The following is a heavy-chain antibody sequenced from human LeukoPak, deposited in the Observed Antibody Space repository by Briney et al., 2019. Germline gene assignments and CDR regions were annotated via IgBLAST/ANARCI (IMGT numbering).Heavy chain of an antibody. J-gene: IGHJ5*02. CDR1: GYTFTGYY. Sequence: ASVKVSCKASGYTFTGYYMHWVRQAPGQGLEWMGWINPNSGGTNYAQKFQGWVTMTRDTSISTAYMELSRLRSDDTAVYYCARGVGSSGWYIDYYDSSLNWFDPWGQGTLVTVSS. V-gene: IGHV1-2*04. CDR2: INPNSGGT. CDR3: ARGVGSSGWYIDYYDSSLNWFDP. D-gene: IGHD3-22*01.